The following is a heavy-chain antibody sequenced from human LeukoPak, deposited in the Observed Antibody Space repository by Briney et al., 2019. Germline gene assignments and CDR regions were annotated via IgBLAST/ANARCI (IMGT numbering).Heavy chain of an antibody. CDR1: GDSVSSSSAA. V-gene: IGHV6-1*01. CDR2: TYYRSKWYN. Sequence: PSQTLSLTCAISGDSVSSSSAAWNRIRQSPSRGLEWLGRTYYRSKWYNDYAIPVKGRITINPDTSKNQFSLHLNSVTPEDTALYYCARGSHNSGLLWGQGTLVSVSS. J-gene: IGHJ4*02. CDR3: ARGSHNSGLL. D-gene: IGHD6-19*01.